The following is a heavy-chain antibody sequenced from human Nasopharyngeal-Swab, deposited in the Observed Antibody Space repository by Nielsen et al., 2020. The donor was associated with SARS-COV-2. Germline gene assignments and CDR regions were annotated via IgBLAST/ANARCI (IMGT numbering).Heavy chain of an antibody. CDR1: GFTFSSYW. J-gene: IGHJ3*02. V-gene: IGHV3-7*03. CDR2: IKQDGSEK. CDR3: ARDNAFDI. Sequence: GEALKISCAASGFTFSSYWMSWVRQAPGKGLEWVANIKQDGSEKYYVDSVKGRFTISRDNAKNSLYLQMNSLRAEDTAVYYCARDNAFDIWGQGTMVTVSS.